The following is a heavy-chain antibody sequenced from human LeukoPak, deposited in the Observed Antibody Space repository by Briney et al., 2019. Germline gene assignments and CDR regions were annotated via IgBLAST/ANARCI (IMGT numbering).Heavy chain of an antibody. CDR1: GGSISSYY. D-gene: IGHD5-18*01. J-gene: IGHJ4*02. Sequence: SETLSLTCTVSGGSISSYYWSWIRQHPGKGLEWIGYIYYSGSTYYNPSLKSRVTISVDTSKNQFSLKLSSVTAADTAVYYCAREQQSGYSYGYFDYWGQGTLVTVSS. V-gene: IGHV4-59*06. CDR3: AREQQSGYSYGYFDY. CDR2: IYYSGST.